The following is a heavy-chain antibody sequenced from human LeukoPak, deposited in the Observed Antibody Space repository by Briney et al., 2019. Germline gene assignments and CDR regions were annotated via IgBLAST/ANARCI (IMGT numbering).Heavy chain of an antibody. V-gene: IGHV3-20*04. CDR2: INWNGDST. CDR3: IAFPR. J-gene: IGHJ4*02. D-gene: IGHD2-15*01. CDR1: GLVFDDYG. Sequence: GGPLRLSCAACGLVFDDYGMTWVRQAPGKGLEWVSTINWNGDSTTYADSVKGRFTISRDNAENSLYLQMNSLRAEDTAVYYCIAFPRWGQGTLVTVSS.